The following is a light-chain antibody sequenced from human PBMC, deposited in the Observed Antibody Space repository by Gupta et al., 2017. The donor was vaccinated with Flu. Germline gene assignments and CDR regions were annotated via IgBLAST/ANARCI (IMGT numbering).Light chain of an antibody. CDR1: TSNIEGNT. CDR2: SDN. Sequence: QSLLTQPPSAPETPGQRVTISCSGSTSNIEGNTVNWYQQFPGTAPKRLIYSDNQRPSGVPDRFACSKSGTYASPAISGLQSEDEAEDDCAAWADSLNGVVFGGGTKLTVL. J-gene: IGLJ2*01. V-gene: IGLV1-44*01. CDR3: AAWADSLNGVV.